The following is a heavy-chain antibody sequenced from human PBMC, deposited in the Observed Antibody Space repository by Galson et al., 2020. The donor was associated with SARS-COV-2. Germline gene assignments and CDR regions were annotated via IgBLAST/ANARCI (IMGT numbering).Heavy chain of an antibody. CDR2: ITTDSTNQ. CDR1: GFTFSSYS. Sequence: GESLKISCATSGFTFSSYSMSWVRQAPGKGLEWISDITTDSTNQYYADSVRGRFTISRDDAKNSLFLQMNDLRDDDTAVYYCARDIGAGYYGFGPWGQGTLVTVSA. CDR3: ARDIGAGYYGFGP. J-gene: IGHJ5*02. D-gene: IGHD3-9*01. V-gene: IGHV3-48*02.